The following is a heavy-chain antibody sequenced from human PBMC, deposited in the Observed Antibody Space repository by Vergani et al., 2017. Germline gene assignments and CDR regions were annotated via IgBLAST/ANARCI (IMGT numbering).Heavy chain of an antibody. J-gene: IGHJ6*02. D-gene: IGHD3-3*01. CDR2: IIPIFGTA. CDR1: GGTFSSYA. Sequence: QVQLVQSGAEVKKPGSSVKVSCKASGGTFSSYAISWVRQAPGQGLEWMGGIIPIFGTANYAQKFQGRVTMTADESTSTAYMELSSLRSEDTAVYYCATGAPYYDFWSGYSSYGMDVWGQGTTVTVSS. V-gene: IGHV1-69*01. CDR3: ATGAPYYDFWSGYSSYGMDV.